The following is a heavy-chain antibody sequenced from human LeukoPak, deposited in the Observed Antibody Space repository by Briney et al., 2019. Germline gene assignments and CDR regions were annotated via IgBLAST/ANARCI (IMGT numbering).Heavy chain of an antibody. CDR2: ISGSGGST. D-gene: IGHD3-9*01. V-gene: IGHV3-23*01. Sequence: GGSLRLSCAASGFTFSNAWMSWVRQAPGKGLEWVSAISGSGGSTYYADSVKGRFTISRDNSKNTLYLQMNSLRAEDTAVYYCAKDRGLYYDILTGYPDYWGQGTLVTVSS. CDR3: AKDRGLYYDILTGYPDY. CDR1: GFTFSNAW. J-gene: IGHJ4*02.